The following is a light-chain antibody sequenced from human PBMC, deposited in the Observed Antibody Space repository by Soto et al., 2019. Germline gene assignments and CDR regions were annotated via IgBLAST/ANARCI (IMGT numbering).Light chain of an antibody. CDR3: QQRSDWPGT. CDR1: QSVSTY. V-gene: IGKV3-11*01. J-gene: IGKJ3*01. Sequence: EIVLTQSPATLSLSPGPRAPLSCRASQSVSTYLAWYQQKPGQAPRLLIYDASNRATGVPARFSGWGSGTDFTLTISSLESEDFAVYYCQQRSDWPGTFGPGTKVDIK. CDR2: DAS.